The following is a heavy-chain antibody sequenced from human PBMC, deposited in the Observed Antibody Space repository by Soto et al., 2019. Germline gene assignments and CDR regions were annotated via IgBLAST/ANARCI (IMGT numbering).Heavy chain of an antibody. V-gene: IGHV3-23*01. CDR2: ISGSSSGT. D-gene: IGHD6-19*01. CDR3: AKDRSENFWVYYYAMDV. J-gene: IGHJ6*02. Sequence: EARLLESGGGLIQPGGSLRLSCEASGFNFGAYAMSWVRQAPGKGLEWVSGISGSSSGTYYTDSVKGRFTISRDNSKNTDYLQMNSLRGDDTAVYYCAKDRSENFWVYYYAMDVWGQGTAVTVSS. CDR1: GFNFGAYA.